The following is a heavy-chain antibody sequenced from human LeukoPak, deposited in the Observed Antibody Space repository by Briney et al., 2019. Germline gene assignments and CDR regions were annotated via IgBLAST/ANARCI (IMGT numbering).Heavy chain of an antibody. CDR1: GFTFSSYA. Sequence: GGSLRLSCAASGFTFSSYAMSWVRRAPGKGVEGVSAISGSGGSTYYADSVKGRFTISRDNSKNTLYLQMNSLRAEDTAVYYCAKDSWEQQRGYFDYWGQGTLVTVSS. CDR2: ISGSGGST. V-gene: IGHV3-23*01. CDR3: AKDSWEQQRGYFDY. J-gene: IGHJ4*02. D-gene: IGHD6-13*01.